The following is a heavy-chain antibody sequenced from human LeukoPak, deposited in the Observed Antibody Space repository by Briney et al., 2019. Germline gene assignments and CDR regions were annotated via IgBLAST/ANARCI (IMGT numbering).Heavy chain of an antibody. D-gene: IGHD6-13*01. Sequence: SETLSLTCAVYGGSFSGYYWSWIRQPPGKGLEWIGEINHSGSTNYNPSLKSRVTISVDTSKNQFSPKLSSVTAADTAVYYCASYSSSWAPRHFDYWGQGTLVTVSS. CDR1: GGSFSGYY. CDR3: ASYSSSWAPRHFDY. J-gene: IGHJ4*02. CDR2: INHSGST. V-gene: IGHV4-34*01.